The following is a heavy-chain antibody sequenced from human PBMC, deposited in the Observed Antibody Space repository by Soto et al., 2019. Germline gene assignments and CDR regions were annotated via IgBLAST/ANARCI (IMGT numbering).Heavy chain of an antibody. J-gene: IGHJ4*02. CDR1: GFTFSTFD. CDR3: VKGAWLDY. V-gene: IGHV3-23*01. CDR2: IRGVAGST. Sequence: PGGSLRHSCAASGFTFSTFDMTWVRQAPGKGLEWVSLIRGVAGSTHYPDSVKGRFTISKDNSNNMLYLEMNSLRADDTAVYFCVKGAWLDYWGQGNMVTVSS.